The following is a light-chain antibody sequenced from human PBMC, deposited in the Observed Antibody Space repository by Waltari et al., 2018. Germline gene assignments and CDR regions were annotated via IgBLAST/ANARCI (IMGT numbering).Light chain of an antibody. Sequence: QSALTQPASVSGSPGQSITVPCPGSSSDVGRSNYVSWYQQFPDRAPKLMIYDVTNRPSGVSKRFSGSKSANPASLTISGLQPEDEADYYCASYIPGSTLVFGGGTKLTVL. J-gene: IGLJ3*02. CDR2: DVT. V-gene: IGLV2-14*01. CDR1: SSDVGRSNY. CDR3: ASYIPGSTLV.